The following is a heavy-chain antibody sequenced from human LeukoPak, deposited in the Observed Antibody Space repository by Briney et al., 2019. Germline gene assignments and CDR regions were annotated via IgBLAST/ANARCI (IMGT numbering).Heavy chain of an antibody. CDR2: INQSGST. Sequence: PSETLSLTCSVSGGSIRSSDDYWGFVRQTPGKGLEWIGEINQSGSTNYNPSLKSRVTISFDTSKNQFSLKLSSVTAADTAVYYCARGRAFFDWGQGTLVTVSS. CDR3: ARGRAFFD. D-gene: IGHD3-3*02. J-gene: IGHJ4*02. CDR1: GGSIRSSDDY. V-gene: IGHV4-39*07.